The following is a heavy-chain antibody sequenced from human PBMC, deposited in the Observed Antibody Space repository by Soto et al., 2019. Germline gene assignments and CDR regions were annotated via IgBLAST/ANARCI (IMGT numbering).Heavy chain of an antibody. CDR3: TGAYYDVSGYSLDP. Sequence: SETLSLTCSVSGGSISSGYWTWIRQPPGKGLEWIEYIYYGGSINYNPSLKSRDIISVDTAKNQFSLRLSSVSAADTAVYYCTGAYYDVSGYSLDPWGQGTSVTVSS. V-gene: IGHV4-59*01. D-gene: IGHD3-22*01. CDR2: IYYGGSI. CDR1: GGSISSGY. J-gene: IGHJ5*02.